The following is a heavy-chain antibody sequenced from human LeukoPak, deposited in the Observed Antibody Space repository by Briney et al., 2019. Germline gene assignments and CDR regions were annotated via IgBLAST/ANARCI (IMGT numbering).Heavy chain of an antibody. V-gene: IGHV1-18*01. J-gene: IGHJ4*02. Sequence: ASVTVSCKASGYTFTSYGISWVRQAPGQGLEWMGWISAYNGNTNYAQTPQGRVTLTPDTSTSTPYMDMRSVRSADTALYYCARAFPALTTPFDSWGQGTLVTVSS. D-gene: IGHD4-11*01. CDR1: GYTFTSYG. CDR3: ARAFPALTTPFDS. CDR2: ISAYNGNT.